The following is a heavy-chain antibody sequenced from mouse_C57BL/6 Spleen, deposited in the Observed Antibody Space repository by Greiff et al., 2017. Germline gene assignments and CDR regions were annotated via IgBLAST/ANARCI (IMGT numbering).Heavy chain of an antibody. V-gene: IGHV1-64*01. CDR1: GYTFTSYW. J-gene: IGHJ3*01. Sequence: QVQLQQPGAELVKPGASVKLSCKASGYTFTSYWMHWVKQRPGQGLEWIGMIHPNSGSTNYNEKFKSKATLTVDKSSSTAYMQLSRLTSEDSAVYCGARRSNYEAWFAYWGQGTLVTVSA. D-gene: IGHD2-5*01. CDR3: ARRSNYEAWFAY. CDR2: IHPNSGST.